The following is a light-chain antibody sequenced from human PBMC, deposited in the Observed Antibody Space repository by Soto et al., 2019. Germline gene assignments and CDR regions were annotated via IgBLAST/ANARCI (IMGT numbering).Light chain of an antibody. J-gene: IGLJ1*01. CDR1: SSDVGGYNS. CDR3: RSYTSSTTRV. Sequence: QSALTQPASVSGSPGQSITISCTGTSSDVGGYNSVSWYQQHPGKAPKLMIYDVSNRPSGVSNRFSGSKSGNTASLTISGLQAEAEADYYCRSYTSSTTRVFGTGTKLTVL. V-gene: IGLV2-14*01. CDR2: DVS.